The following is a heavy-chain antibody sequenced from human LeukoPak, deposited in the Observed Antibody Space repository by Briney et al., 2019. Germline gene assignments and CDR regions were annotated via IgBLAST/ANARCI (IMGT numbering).Heavy chain of an antibody. CDR1: GYTFTSYG. D-gene: IGHD2-2*01. V-gene: IGHV1-18*01. J-gene: IGHJ4*02. CDR2: ISAYNGNT. Sequence: ASVKVSCKASGYTFTSYGISWVRQAPGQGLEWMGWISAYNGNTNYAQKLQGRVTMTTDTSTSTAYMELSSLRSEDTAVYYCATSRKHCSSTSCYVVDYWGQGTLVTVSS. CDR3: ATSRKHCSSTSCYVVDY.